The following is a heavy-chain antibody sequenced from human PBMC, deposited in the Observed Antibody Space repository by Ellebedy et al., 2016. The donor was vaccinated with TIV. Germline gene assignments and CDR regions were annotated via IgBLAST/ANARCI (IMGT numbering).Heavy chain of an antibody. D-gene: IGHD6-19*01. CDR2: ISHDGSSQ. CDR3: ARDLDKSSGWYGGAAY. Sequence: GESLKISCVASGFTFDSYAMHWVRQAPGKGLEWVAVISHDGSSQYYADSVKGRFTVSRDNSMTTVYLEMNSLRAEDTALYSCARDLDKSSGWYGGAAYWGQGTQVTVSS. J-gene: IGHJ4*02. CDR1: GFTFDSYA. V-gene: IGHV3-30-3*01.